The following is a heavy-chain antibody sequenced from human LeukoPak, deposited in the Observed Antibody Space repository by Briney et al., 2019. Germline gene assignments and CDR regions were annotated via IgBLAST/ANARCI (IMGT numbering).Heavy chain of an antibody. V-gene: IGHV3-30*03. CDR2: ISYDGSNK. CDR1: GFTFSSYG. CDR3: ARGGGYYYDSSGYYALSY. Sequence: GRSLRLSCAASGFTFSSYGMHWVRQAPGKGLEWVAVISYDGSNKYYADSVKGRFTISRDNAKNSLYLQMNSLRAEDTAVYYCARGGGYYYDSSGYYALSYWGQGTLVTVSS. D-gene: IGHD3-22*01. J-gene: IGHJ4*02.